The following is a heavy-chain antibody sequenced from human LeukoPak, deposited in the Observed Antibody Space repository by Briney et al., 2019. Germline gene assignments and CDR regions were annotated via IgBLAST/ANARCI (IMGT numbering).Heavy chain of an antibody. J-gene: IGHJ6*02. V-gene: IGHV3-33*01. CDR2: IWFDGSDK. D-gene: IGHD2-2*01. Sequence: GGSLRLSCAASGFTFSTSGMHWVRQAPGKGLGWVAVIWFDGSDKHYADSVKGRFTISRDNSENTLYLQMNSLRAEDTAVYYCARDPSYCSSTSCYVGSPLYYYYPMDVWGQGTTVTVSS. CDR3: ARDPSYCSSTSCYVGSPLYYYYPMDV. CDR1: GFTFSTSG.